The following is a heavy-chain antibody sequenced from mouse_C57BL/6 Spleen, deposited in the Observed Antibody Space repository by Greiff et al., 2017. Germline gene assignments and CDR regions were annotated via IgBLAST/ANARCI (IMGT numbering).Heavy chain of an antibody. CDR3: ISVCYGSSYCFDY. CDR2: IYPGNSDT. Sequence: VQLQQSGTVLARPGASVKMSCKTSGYTFTSYWMHWVKQRPGQGLEWIGAIYPGNSDTSYNQKFKGKAKLTADTSSSTAYMALSSLTNEDSAVYYCISVCYGSSYCFDYWGQGTTLTVSS. J-gene: IGHJ2*01. D-gene: IGHD1-1*01. CDR1: GYTFTSYW. V-gene: IGHV1-5*01.